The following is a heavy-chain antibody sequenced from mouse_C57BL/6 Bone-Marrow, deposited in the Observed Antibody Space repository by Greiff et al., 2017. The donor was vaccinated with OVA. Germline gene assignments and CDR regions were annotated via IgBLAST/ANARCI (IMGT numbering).Heavy chain of an antibody. D-gene: IGHD1-1*01. CDR2: IRNKANNHAT. Sequence: EVMLVESGGGLVQPGGSMKLSCAASGFTFSDAWMDWVRQSPEKGLEWVAEIRNKANNHATYYAESVKGRFTISRDDSKSSVYLQMTSLRAEDTGIYYCTRDYGSSYGWYFDVWGTGTTVTVSS. V-gene: IGHV6-6*01. CDR3: TRDYGSSYGWYFDV. CDR1: GFTFSDAW. J-gene: IGHJ1*03.